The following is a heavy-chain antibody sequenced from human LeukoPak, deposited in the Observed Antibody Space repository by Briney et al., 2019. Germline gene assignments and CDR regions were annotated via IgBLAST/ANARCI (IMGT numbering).Heavy chain of an antibody. Sequence: PGGSLRLSCAASGFTVSSNYMSWVRQAPGKGLEWVSAIYSGGSTYYADSVKGRFTISRDNSKNTLYLQMNSLRAEDTAVYYCARDPRGYERAFDIWGQGTMVTVSS. CDR3: ARDPRGYERAFDI. D-gene: IGHD5-12*01. J-gene: IGHJ3*02. CDR1: GFTVSSNY. V-gene: IGHV3-53*01. CDR2: IYSGGST.